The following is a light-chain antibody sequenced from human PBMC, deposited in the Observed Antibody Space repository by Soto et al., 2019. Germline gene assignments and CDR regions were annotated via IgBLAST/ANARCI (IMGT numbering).Light chain of an antibody. Sequence: ILMTQSPATLSVSPGGRATLSCRASEDVSSKLAWYQQKPGLPPRLVIYDASTRATGIPGRFSGSGSGKDFTLTISGLQSEDFAIYYCQQFNSWLLTFGGGTKV. V-gene: IGKV3-15*01. CDR3: QQFNSWLLT. CDR1: EDVSSK. J-gene: IGKJ4*01. CDR2: DAS.